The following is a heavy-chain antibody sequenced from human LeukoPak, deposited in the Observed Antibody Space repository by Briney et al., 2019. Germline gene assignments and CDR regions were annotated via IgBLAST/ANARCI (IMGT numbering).Heavy chain of an antibody. CDR3: ARGYYYASGRLDS. CDR1: GYTFTGYY. Sequence: ASVTVSCKASGYTFTGYYMHWVRQAPGQGLEWMGWINPKSGGTNYAQKFQGRVTMARDTSISTAYLELSRLRSDDTAVFYCARGYYYASGRLDSWGQGTLITVSS. D-gene: IGHD3-10*01. V-gene: IGHV1-2*02. CDR2: INPKSGGT. J-gene: IGHJ4*02.